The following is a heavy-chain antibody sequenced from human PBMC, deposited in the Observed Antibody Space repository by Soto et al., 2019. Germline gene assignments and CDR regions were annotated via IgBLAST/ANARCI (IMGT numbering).Heavy chain of an antibody. V-gene: IGHV4-39*07. CDR3: ARGIATRRGYDFWSGYPFMDV. D-gene: IGHD3-3*01. CDR2: IYYSGNT. CDR1: GGSISTRSSY. J-gene: IGHJ6*03. Sequence: SETLSLTCTVSGGSISTRSSYWGWIRQPPGKGLEWIGSIYYSGNTNYNPSLKSRVTISVGTSKNQFSLKLSSVTAADTAVYYCARGIATRRGYDFWSGYPFMDVWGKGTTVTVSS.